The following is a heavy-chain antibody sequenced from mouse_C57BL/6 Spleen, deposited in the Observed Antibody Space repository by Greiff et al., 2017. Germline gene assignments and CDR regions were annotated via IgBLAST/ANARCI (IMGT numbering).Heavy chain of an antibody. J-gene: IGHJ4*01. CDR1: GYTFTSYD. CDR3: ARSGDYDGYAMGC. Sequence: QVQLQQSGPELVKPGASVKLSCKASGYTFTSYDINWVKQRPGQGLEWIGWIYPRDGSTKYNEKFKGKATLTVDTSSSTAYMELHRLTSEDSAVYFCARSGDYDGYAMGCWGQGASVTVSS. V-gene: IGHV1-85*01. CDR2: IYPRDGST. D-gene: IGHD2-4*01.